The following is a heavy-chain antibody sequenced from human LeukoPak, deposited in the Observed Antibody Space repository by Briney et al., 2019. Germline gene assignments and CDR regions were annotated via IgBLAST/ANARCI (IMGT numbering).Heavy chain of an antibody. CDR1: GFPFSTHS. J-gene: IGHJ4*01. V-gene: IGHV3-21*01. CDR3: VRDKCDRSNYAYFDS. Sequence: GGSLRLSCAASGFPFSTHSLNWVRQAPGKGLEWVSSISAGGDFVYYGDSVKGRFTMSRDNAKNSLHLQMDSLTAEDTAVYYCVRDKCDRSNYAYFDSWGHGTLVTVSS. CDR2: ISAGGDFV. D-gene: IGHD3-22*01.